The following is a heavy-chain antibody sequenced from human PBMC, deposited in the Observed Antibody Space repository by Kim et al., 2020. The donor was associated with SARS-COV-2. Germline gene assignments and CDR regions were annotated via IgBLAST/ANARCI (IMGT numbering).Heavy chain of an antibody. J-gene: IGHJ6*02. Sequence: SQTLSLTCAISGDSVSSDKAAWNWIRRSPSRGLEWLGRTFYHRSKWYNDYEVSVRNRITVDPDTSKNQFSMHLSSVTPEDTAVYYCARQRGSSEYYSGLDVWSQGTTVTVSS. CDR3: ARQRGSSEYYSGLDV. V-gene: IGHV6-1*01. CDR1: GDSVSSDKAA. D-gene: IGHD1-1*01. CDR2: TFYHRSKWYN.